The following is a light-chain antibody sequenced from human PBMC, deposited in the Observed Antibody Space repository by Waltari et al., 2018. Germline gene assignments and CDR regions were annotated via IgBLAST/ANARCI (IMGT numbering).Light chain of an antibody. Sequence: QSALTQPRSVSGSPGQSVTISCTGTNSDVGNYKYVSWYQQHPGKAPKVLLYDVSKRPAGVPDRFSGSHSGNTASLTISGLQAEDEADYYCCSYAGSYTFVFGGGTKLTVL. V-gene: IGLV2-11*01. J-gene: IGLJ2*01. CDR3: CSYAGSYTFV. CDR1: NSDVGNYKY. CDR2: DVS.